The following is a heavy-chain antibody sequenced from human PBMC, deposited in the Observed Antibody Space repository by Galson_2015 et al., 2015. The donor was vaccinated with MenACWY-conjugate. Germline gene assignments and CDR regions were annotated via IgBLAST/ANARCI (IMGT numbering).Heavy chain of an antibody. CDR3: ARLYYDFWSGYYTSLYYYGMDV. CDR1: GYSFTSYW. CDR2: IDPSDSYT. Sequence: QSGAEVKKPGESLWISCKGSGYSFTSYWVSWVRQMPGKGLEWMGRIDPSDSYTNYSPSFQGHVTISADKSISTAYLQWSSLKASDTAMYYCARLYYDFWSGYYTSLYYYGMDVWGQGTTVTVSS. D-gene: IGHD3-3*01. V-gene: IGHV5-10-1*01. J-gene: IGHJ6*02.